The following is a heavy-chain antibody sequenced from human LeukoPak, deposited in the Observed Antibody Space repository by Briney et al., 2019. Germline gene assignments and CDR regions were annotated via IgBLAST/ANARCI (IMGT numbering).Heavy chain of an antibody. Sequence: GGSLRLSCAASGFPFSSYAMYWVRQAPGKGLVWVARIHGDGDNISYADSVRGRFTISRDNAKDTLYLHVNSLRPEDTPVYYCARAQVGAPTDLWGQGTLVTVSS. J-gene: IGHJ5*02. CDR2: IHGDGDNI. CDR3: ARAQVGAPTDL. CDR1: GFPFSSYA. D-gene: IGHD1-26*01. V-gene: IGHV3-74*01.